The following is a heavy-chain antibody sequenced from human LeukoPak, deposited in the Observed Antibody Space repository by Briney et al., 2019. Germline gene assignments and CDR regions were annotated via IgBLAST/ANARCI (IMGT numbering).Heavy chain of an antibody. Sequence: ASVKVSCKASGGTFSSYAISWVRQAPGQGLEWMGGIIPIFGTANYAQKFQGRVTITTDESTSTAYMELSSLRSEDTAVYYCARGHPGYRETWAHWFDPWGQGTLVTVSS. CDR2: IIPIFGTA. CDR1: GGTFSSYA. CDR3: ARGHPGYRETWAHWFDP. V-gene: IGHV1-69*05. D-gene: IGHD3-9*01. J-gene: IGHJ5*02.